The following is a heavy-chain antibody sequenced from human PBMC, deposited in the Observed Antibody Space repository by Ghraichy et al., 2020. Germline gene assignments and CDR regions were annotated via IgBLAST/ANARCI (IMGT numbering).Heavy chain of an antibody. CDR1: GGSLSGYF. J-gene: IGHJ6*02. V-gene: IGHV4-34*01. Sequence: SETLSLTCAVYGGSLSGYFWSWIRQPPGKGLEWIGEINHIESTNYNPSLKSRVTISVDTSKTQFSLKLSSVTAADTAVYYCVGPYYYYAVDVWGQGTTVTVSS. CDR2: INHIEST. D-gene: IGHD3-16*01. CDR3: VGPYYYYAVDV.